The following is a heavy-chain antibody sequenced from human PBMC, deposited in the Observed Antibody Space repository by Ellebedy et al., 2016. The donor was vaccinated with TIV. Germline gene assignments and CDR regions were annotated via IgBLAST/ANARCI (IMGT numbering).Heavy chain of an antibody. J-gene: IGHJ4*02. D-gene: IGHD3-16*02. V-gene: IGHV3-21*01. CDR2: ISSSSSYI. Sequence: PGGSLRLSCAASGFTFRSYSMNWVRQAPGKGLEWVSSISSSSSYIYYADSVKGRFTISRDNAKNSLYLQMNSLRAEDTAVYYCASRGVGFGGVITPMDYWGQGTLVTVSS. CDR1: GFTFRSYS. CDR3: ASRGVGFGGVITPMDY.